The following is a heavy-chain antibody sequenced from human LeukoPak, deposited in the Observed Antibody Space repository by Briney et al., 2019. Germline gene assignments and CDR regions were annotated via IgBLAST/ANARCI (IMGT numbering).Heavy chain of an antibody. CDR1: GGSISSGSYY. Sequence: SQTLSLTCTVSGGSISSGSYYWSWIRQPAGKGLEWIGRIYTSGSTNYNPSLKSRVTISVDTSKNQFSLKLSSVTAADTAVYYCARGKTGTTILYFDYWGQGTLVTVSS. V-gene: IGHV4-61*02. CDR3: ARGKTGTTILYFDY. CDR2: IYTSGST. J-gene: IGHJ4*02. D-gene: IGHD1-7*01.